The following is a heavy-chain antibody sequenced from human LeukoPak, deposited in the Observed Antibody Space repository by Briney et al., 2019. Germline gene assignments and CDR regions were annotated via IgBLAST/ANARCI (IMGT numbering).Heavy chain of an antibody. J-gene: IGHJ5*02. V-gene: IGHV4-38-2*02. D-gene: IGHD2-2*01. CDR3: ARKGSVPAATGHYNWFDP. CDR2: IYHSGST. Sequence: PSETLSLTCTVSGYSISSGYYWGWIRQPPGKGLEWIGSIYHSGSTYYNPSLKSRVTISVDTSKNQFSLKLSSVTAADTAVYYCARKGSVPAATGHYNWFDPWGQGTLVTVSS. CDR1: GYSISSGYY.